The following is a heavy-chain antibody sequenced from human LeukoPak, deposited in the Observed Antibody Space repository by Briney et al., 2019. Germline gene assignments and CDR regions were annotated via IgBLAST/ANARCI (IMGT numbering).Heavy chain of an antibody. Sequence: GGSMRLSCAASGFTFDDYAMQWDRQAQGKVMEWDSGISWNSGSIGYADSVKGRFTISRDNAKNSLYLQMNSLRAEDTALYYCAKDRDGSGSYWGYYFDYWGQGTLVTVSS. CDR2: ISWNSGSI. CDR3: AKDRDGSGSYWGYYFDY. CDR1: GFTFDDYA. V-gene: IGHV3-9*01. D-gene: IGHD3-10*01. J-gene: IGHJ4*02.